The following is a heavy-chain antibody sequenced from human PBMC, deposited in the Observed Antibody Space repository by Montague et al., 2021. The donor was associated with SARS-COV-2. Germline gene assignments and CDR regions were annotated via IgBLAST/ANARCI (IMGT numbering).Heavy chain of an antibody. V-gene: IGHV2-5*02. CDR2: IYWDDDK. Sequence: PALVKPTQTLTLTCTLSGFSLSTSGVGVGWIRQPPGKALEWLALIYWDDDKRYSPSLKSRLTITKDTSKNQVVHTMTNMNPVDTATYYCAHRRGLLLSDAFDIWGQGTMVTVSS. D-gene: IGHD1-26*01. CDR1: GFSLSTSGVG. CDR3: AHRRGLLLSDAFDI. J-gene: IGHJ3*02.